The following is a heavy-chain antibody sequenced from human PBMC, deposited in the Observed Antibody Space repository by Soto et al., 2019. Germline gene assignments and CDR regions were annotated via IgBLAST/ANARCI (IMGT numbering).Heavy chain of an antibody. CDR2: ISAYNGNT. CDR1: GYTFTSYG. CDR3: ARDVDFWSGYRNWFDP. J-gene: IGHJ5*02. Sequence: GASVKVSCKASGYTFTSYGISWVRQAPGQGLEWTGWISAYNGNTNYAQKLQGRVTMTTDTSTSTAYMELRSLRSDDTAVYYCARDVDFWSGYRNWFDPWGQGTLVTVSS. D-gene: IGHD3-3*01. V-gene: IGHV1-18*01.